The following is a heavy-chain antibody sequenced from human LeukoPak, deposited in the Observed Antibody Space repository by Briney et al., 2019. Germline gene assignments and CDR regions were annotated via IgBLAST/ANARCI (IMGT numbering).Heavy chain of an antibody. CDR1: GGSFSGYY. J-gene: IGHJ4*02. CDR2: INHSGST. D-gene: IGHD3-22*01. Sequence: PSETLSLTCAVYGGSFSGYYWSWIRQPPGKGLEWIGEINHSGSTNYNPSLKSRVTISVDTSKNQFSLKLSSVTAADTAAYYCARACYDSSGYYSPFDYWGQGTLVTVSS. V-gene: IGHV4-34*01. CDR3: ARACYDSSGYYSPFDY.